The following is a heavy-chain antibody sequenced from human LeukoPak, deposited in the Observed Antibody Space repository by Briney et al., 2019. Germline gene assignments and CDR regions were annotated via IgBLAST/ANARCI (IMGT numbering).Heavy chain of an antibody. CDR3: ARDAREVLLWFGEFFP. CDR2: ISAYNGNT. CDR1: GYTFTSYG. J-gene: IGHJ5*02. V-gene: IGHV1-18*01. D-gene: IGHD3-10*01. Sequence: ASVKVTCKASGYTFTSYGISWVRQAPGQGLEWMGWISAYNGNTNYAQKFQGRVTMTTDTSTNTAYMEVRSLRSDDTAVYYCARDAREVLLWFGEFFPWGQGTLVTVSS.